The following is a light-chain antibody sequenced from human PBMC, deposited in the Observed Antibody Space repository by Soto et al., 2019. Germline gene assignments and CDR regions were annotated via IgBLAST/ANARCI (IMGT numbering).Light chain of an antibody. Sequence: QSALTQPASVSGSPGQSITISCTGTSSDVGDHNYVSWYQQHPGKAPKLMIYDVTDRPSGVSNRFSGSKSGNTASLTISGLQAEDEADYYCSSYTTSGTFWVFGGGTKL. V-gene: IGLV2-14*01. J-gene: IGLJ3*02. CDR2: DVT. CDR1: SSDVGDHNY. CDR3: SSYTTSGTFWV.